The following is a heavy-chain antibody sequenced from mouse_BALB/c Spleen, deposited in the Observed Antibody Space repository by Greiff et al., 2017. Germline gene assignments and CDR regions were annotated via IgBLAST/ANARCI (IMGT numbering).Heavy chain of an antibody. Sequence: EVKLQQSGAELVKPGASVKLSCKASGYTFTSYWMHWVKQRPGQGLEWIGEIDPENGDTEYAPKFQGKATMTADTSSNTAYLQLSSLTSEDTAVYYCNAPNYDRFAYWGQGTLVTVSA. CDR2: IDPENGDT. CDR3: NAPNYDRFAY. D-gene: IGHD2-4*01. V-gene: IGHV14-4*02. CDR1: GYTFTSYW. J-gene: IGHJ3*01.